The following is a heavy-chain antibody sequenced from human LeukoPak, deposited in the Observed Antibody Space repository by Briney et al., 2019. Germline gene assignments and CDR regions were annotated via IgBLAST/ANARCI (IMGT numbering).Heavy chain of an antibody. CDR2: IYYSGST. D-gene: IGHD5-18*01. Sequence: GSLRLSCAASGFTFRDYGMSWVRQAPGKGLEWIGYIYYSGSTNYNPSLKSRVTISVDTSKNQFSLKLSSVTAADTAVYYCARGSPHNSYGRYYYYYYMDVWGKGTTVTISS. CDR3: ARGSPHNSYGRYYYYYYMDV. CDR1: GFTFRDYG. V-gene: IGHV4-59*01. J-gene: IGHJ6*03.